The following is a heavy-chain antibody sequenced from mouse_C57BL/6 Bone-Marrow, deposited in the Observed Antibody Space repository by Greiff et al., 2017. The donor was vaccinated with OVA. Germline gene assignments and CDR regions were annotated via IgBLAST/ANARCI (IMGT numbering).Heavy chain of an antibody. CDR2: IDPSDSYT. J-gene: IGHJ3*01. Sequence: VQLQQPGAELVMPGASVKLSCKASGYTFTSYWMHWVKQRPGQGLEWIGEIDPSDSYTNYNQKFKGKSTLTVDKSSSTAYMQLSSLTSEDSAVYNWARTAQSAFAYWGQGTLVTVSA. CDR3: ARTAQSAFAY. CDR1: GYTFTSYW. V-gene: IGHV1-69*01. D-gene: IGHD3-2*02.